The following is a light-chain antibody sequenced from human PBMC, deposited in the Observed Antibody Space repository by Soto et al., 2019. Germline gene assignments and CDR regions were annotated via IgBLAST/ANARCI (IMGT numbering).Light chain of an antibody. Sequence: QSVLTQPASVSDSPRQPLTISCTGTSSHVGGSNFVSWYQQHPGKPPKLIIYDVANRPSGVSNRFSGSKSGSTASLIISRLQTEDEADYYCVSYTSSTTYVFGTGTKGTVL. J-gene: IGLJ1*01. CDR3: VSYTSSTTYV. CDR1: SSHVGGSNF. V-gene: IGLV2-14*03. CDR2: DVA.